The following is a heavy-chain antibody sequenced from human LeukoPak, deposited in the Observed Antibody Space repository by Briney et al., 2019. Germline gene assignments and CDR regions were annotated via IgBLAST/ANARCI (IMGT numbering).Heavy chain of an antibody. CDR2: MNPNSGNT. J-gene: IGHJ6*02. D-gene: IGHD3-3*01. CDR3: ARELSSGYFYYYYGMDV. V-gene: IGHV1-8*01. CDR1: GYTFTSYD. Sequence: ASVKVSCKASGYTFTSYDINWVRQATGQGLEWMGWMNPNSGNTGYAQKFQGRVTMTRNTSISTAYMELSSLRSEDTAVYYCARELSSGYFYYYYGMDVWGQGTTVTVSS.